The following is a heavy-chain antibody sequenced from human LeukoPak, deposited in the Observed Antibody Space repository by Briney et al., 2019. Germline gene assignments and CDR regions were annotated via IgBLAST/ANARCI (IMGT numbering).Heavy chain of an antibody. CDR1: GGTFSTYA. CDR2: IIPVLGIA. J-gene: IGHJ4*02. V-gene: IGHV1-69*04. D-gene: IGHD1-1*01. CDR3: ARSGNYDC. Sequence: SVKVSCKTSGGTFSTYAISWVRQAPGQGLEWMGRIIPVLGIANYAQKFQGRVTITADKSTSTAYMELSSLRSEDTALYYCARSGNYDCWGQGTLVTVSS.